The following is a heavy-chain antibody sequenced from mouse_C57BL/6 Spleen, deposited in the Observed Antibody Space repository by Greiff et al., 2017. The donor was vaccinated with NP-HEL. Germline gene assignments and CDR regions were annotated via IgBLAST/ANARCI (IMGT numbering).Heavy chain of an antibody. D-gene: IGHD2-10*01. J-gene: IGHJ2*01. CDR1: GYTFTSYW. V-gene: IGHV1-69*01. CDR2: IDPSDSYT. CDR3: ARWPTYDKGGH. Sequence: QVQLQQPGAELVMPGASVKLSCKASGYTFTSYWMHWVKQRPGQGLEWIGEIDPSDSYTNYNQKFKGKSTLTVDKSSSTAYMQLSSLTSEDSAVYYCARWPTYDKGGHWGQGTTLTVSS.